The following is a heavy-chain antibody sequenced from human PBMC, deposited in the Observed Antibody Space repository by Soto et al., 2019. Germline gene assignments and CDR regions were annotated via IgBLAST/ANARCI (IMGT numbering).Heavy chain of an antibody. V-gene: IGHV1-69*01. CDR3: AREPTLRYCGGDCYGGAYYYYGMDV. D-gene: IGHD2-21*02. CDR2: IIPIFGTA. CDR1: GGTFSSYA. Sequence: QVQLVQSGAEVKKPGSSVKVSCKASGGTFSSYAISWVRQAPGQGLEWMGGIIPIFGTANYAQKFQGRVTITADESTSTAYMELSSLRSEDTAVYYCAREPTLRYCGGDCYGGAYYYYGMDVWGQGTTVTVSS. J-gene: IGHJ6*02.